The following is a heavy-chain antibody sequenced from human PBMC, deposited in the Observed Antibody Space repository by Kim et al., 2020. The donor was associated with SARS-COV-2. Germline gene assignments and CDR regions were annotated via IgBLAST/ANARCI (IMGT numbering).Heavy chain of an antibody. CDR2: GTA. V-gene: IGHV1-69*01. D-gene: IGHD2-15*01. CDR3: ASVYGGNIA. J-gene: IGHJ5*02. Sequence: GTANYAQKFQGRVTITADESTSTAYMELSSLRSEDTAVYYCASVYGGNIAWGQGTLVTVSS.